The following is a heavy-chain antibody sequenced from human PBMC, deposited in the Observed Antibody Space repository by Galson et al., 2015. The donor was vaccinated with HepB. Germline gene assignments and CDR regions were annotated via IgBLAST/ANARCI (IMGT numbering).Heavy chain of an antibody. D-gene: IGHD2-8*01. CDR1: GDTFSDYY. Sequence: SVKVSCKASGDTFSDYYMHWVRQAPGQGHEWMGMISPNGAGTSYAQKFQGRVTMTKDTSTRTVYMTLSSLRSDDTAVYYCARGRVFPEGDWFDPWGQGTLVTVSS. CDR3: ARGRVFPEGDWFDP. CDR2: ISPNGAGT. V-gene: IGHV1-46*01. J-gene: IGHJ5*02.